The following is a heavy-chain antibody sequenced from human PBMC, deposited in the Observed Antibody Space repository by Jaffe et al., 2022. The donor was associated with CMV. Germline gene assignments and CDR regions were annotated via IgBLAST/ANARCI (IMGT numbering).Heavy chain of an antibody. D-gene: IGHD4-4*01. CDR3: ATTTVPSYYYYYMDV. J-gene: IGHJ6*03. CDR2: ISSNGGST. Sequence: EVQLVESGGGLVQPGGSLRLSCAASGFTFSSYAMHWVRQAPGKGLEYVSAISSNGGSTYYANSVKGRFTISRDNSKNTLYLQMGSLRAEDMAVYYCATTTVPSYYYYYMDVWGKGTTVTVSS. V-gene: IGHV3-64*01. CDR1: GFTFSSYA.